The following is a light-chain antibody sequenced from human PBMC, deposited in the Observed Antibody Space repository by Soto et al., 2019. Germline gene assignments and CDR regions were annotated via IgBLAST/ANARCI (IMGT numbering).Light chain of an antibody. V-gene: IGKV3-15*01. J-gene: IGKJ4*01. CDR3: QQNNNWPLT. Sequence: EIVMTQSPATLSVSPGERATLSCRASQSVSSNLAWYQQQPGQAPRLIIHGASTMATGITARFSGSGSGTEFTLTLSSLQSEDFAVYYCQQNNNWPLTFGGGTKVEIK. CDR1: QSVSSN. CDR2: GAS.